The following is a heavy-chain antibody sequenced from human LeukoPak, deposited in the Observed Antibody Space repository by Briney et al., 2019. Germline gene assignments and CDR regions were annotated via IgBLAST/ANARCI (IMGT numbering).Heavy chain of an antibody. J-gene: IGHJ4*02. V-gene: IGHV3-23*01. CDR2: ISGSGGNT. CDR3: AKDREITYCLGAFDY. CDR1: GFTFSSYA. D-gene: IGHD3-16*01. Sequence: GGSLRLSCSASGFTFSSYAMSWVRQAPGKGLEWVSGISGSGGNTYYADSAKGRFTVSRDNSKNTLYLQMNSLRAEDTAVYYCAKDREITYCLGAFDYWGQGTLVTVSS.